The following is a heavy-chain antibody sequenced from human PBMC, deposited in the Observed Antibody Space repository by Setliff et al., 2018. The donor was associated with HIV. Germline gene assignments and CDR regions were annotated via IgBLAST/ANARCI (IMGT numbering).Heavy chain of an antibody. V-gene: IGHV4-59*08. CDR2: IHYSGAT. CDR3: ARHSPNVGVRGDAFDI. Sequence: SETVSLTCTVSGGSISSHYWIWIRQPPGKGLEWIVYIHYSGATNYNPSLKSRVTISLDTSRTQFSLRLSSVTAADTAVYYCARHSPNVGVRGDAFDIWGHGTVVTVSS. D-gene: IGHD2-8*01. CDR1: GGSISSHY. J-gene: IGHJ3*02.